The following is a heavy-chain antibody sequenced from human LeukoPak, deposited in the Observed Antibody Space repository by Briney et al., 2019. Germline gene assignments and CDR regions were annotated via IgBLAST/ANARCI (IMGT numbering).Heavy chain of an antibody. J-gene: IGHJ4*02. Sequence: SETLSLTCTVSGGSISSSSYYWGWIRQPPGKGLEWIGSIYYSGSTYYSPSLKSRLTISVDTSKNQFSLKLSSVTAADTAVYYCARLGYCSSISCYNFDYWGQGTLVTVSS. CDR2: IYYSGST. D-gene: IGHD2-2*01. V-gene: IGHV4-39*01. CDR3: ARLGYCSSISCYNFDY. CDR1: GGSISSSSYY.